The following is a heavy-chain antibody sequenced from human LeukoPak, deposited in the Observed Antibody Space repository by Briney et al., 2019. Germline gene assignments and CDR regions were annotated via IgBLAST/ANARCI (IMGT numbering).Heavy chain of an antibody. CDR2: ISGSGGST. CDR1: GFTFSSYA. J-gene: IGHJ5*02. D-gene: IGHD6-19*01. CDR3: AKCSTPGYTSAWCNWIDP. V-gene: IGHV3-23*01. Sequence: PGGSLRLSCAASGFTFSSYAMSWVRQAPGKGLEWVSAISGSGGSTYYADSVKGRFTISRDNSKNTLYLQMNSLRADDTAVYYCAKCSTPGYTSAWCNWIDPWGQGTLVTVSS.